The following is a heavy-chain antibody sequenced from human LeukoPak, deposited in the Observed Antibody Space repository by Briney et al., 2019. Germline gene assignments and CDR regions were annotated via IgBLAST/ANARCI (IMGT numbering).Heavy chain of an antibody. CDR1: GDSISSGDYY. CDR3: ARGDYGLNEFDY. D-gene: IGHD4-17*01. CDR2: IYYSGST. Sequence: SETPSLTCTVSGDSISSGDYYWSWIHQPPGKGLEWIGYIYYSGSTYYNPSLKSRVTISVDTSKNQFSLKLSSVTAADTAVYYCARGDYGLNEFDYWGQGTLVTVSS. J-gene: IGHJ4*02. V-gene: IGHV4-30-4*08.